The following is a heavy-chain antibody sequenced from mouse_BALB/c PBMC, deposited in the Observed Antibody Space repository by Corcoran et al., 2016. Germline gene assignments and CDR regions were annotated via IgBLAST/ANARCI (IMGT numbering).Heavy chain of an antibody. J-gene: IGHJ2*01. Sequence: DVQLQESGPGLVKPSQSLSLTCSVTGYSITSGYYWNWIRQFPGNKLEWMGYISYDGSNNYNPSLKNRISITRDTSKNQFFLMLNSVTTEDTATYYCARGGNYACDYWGQGTTLTVSS. CDR3: ARGGNYACDY. D-gene: IGHD2-1*01. V-gene: IGHV3-6*02. CDR2: ISYDGSN. CDR1: GYSITSGYY.